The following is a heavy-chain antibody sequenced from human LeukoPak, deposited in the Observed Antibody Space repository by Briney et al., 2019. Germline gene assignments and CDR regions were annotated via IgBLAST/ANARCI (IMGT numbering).Heavy chain of an antibody. CDR3: ARVDDI. Sequence: SETLSLTCTVSGGSISSNDYYWGWIRQPPGKGLEWIGSIYYSGTTYYNSSLQSRVTISVDTSKNQFSLKLNSVTAADTAVYYCARVDDIWGQGTLVTVSS. CDR2: IYYSGTT. CDR1: GGSISSNDYY. V-gene: IGHV4-39*01. J-gene: IGHJ1*01.